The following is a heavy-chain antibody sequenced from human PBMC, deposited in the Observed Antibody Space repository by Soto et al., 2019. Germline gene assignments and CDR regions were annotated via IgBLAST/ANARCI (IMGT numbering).Heavy chain of an antibody. Sequence: GSLRLSCAASGFTFSSYAMSWVRQAPGKGLEWVSAISGSGGSTYYADSVKGRFTISRDNSKNTLYLQMNSLRAEDTAVYYCAKDDITIFGVVISREAAGFDYWGQGTLVTVSS. CDR2: ISGSGGST. J-gene: IGHJ4*02. CDR3: AKDDITIFGVVISREAAGFDY. D-gene: IGHD3-3*01. V-gene: IGHV3-23*01. CDR1: GFTFSSYA.